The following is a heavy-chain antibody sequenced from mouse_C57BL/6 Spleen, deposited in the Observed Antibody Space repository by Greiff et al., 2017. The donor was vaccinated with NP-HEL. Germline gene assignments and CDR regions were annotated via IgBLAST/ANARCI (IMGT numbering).Heavy chain of an antibody. CDR3: ARDRDFYGSSSYYFDY. CDR2: ISSGSSTI. J-gene: IGHJ2*01. CDR1: GFTFSDYG. V-gene: IGHV5-17*01. Sequence: EVKLVESGGGLVKPGGSLKLSCAASGFTFSDYGMHWVRQAPEKGLEWVAYISSGSSTIYYADTVKGRFTISRDNAKNTLFLQMTSLRSEDTAMYYCARDRDFYGSSSYYFDYWGQGTTLTVSS. D-gene: IGHD1-1*01.